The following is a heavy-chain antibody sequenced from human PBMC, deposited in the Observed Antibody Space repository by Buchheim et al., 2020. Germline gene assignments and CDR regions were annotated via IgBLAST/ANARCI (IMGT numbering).Heavy chain of an antibody. J-gene: IGHJ4*02. CDR2: ISYDGSNK. CDR1: GFTFSSYA. Sequence: QVQLVESGGGVVQPGRSLRLSCAASGFTFSSYAMHWVRQAPGKGLEWVAVISYDGSNKYYADSVKGRFTISRDNSKNTLYLQMNSLRAEDTAVYYCARSYYYYDSSGYSNYWGQGT. CDR3: ARSYYYYDSSGYSNY. V-gene: IGHV3-30-3*01. D-gene: IGHD3-22*01.